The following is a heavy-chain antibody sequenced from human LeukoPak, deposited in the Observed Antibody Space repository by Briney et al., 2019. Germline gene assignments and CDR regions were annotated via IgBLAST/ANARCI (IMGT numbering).Heavy chain of an antibody. J-gene: IGHJ4*02. Sequence: PGGSLRLSCAACGFTFSSNAMSWVRQAPGKGLEWVSAISGSDARTYYADSVKGRFTISRDNSKNTLYLQMSSLRAEDTAVYYCAKPLSGGYSFDYWGQGTLVTVSS. V-gene: IGHV3-23*01. CDR1: GFTFSSNA. CDR3: AKPLSGGYSFDY. D-gene: IGHD6-19*01. CDR2: ISGSDART.